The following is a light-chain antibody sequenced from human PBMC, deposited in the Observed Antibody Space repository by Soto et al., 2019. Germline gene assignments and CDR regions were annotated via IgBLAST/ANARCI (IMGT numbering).Light chain of an antibody. V-gene: IGKV3-15*01. CDR2: GAS. CDR1: QSVSSN. J-gene: IGKJ1*01. CDR3: QQYNNWPPCT. Sequence: EIVMTQSPATLSVSPGERATLSCRASQSVSSNLAWYQQKPGQAPRLLIYGASTRATGIPARFSGSGSGTELTLTISSLQSEDFAVYYCQQYNNWPPCTFGQRTKVEIK.